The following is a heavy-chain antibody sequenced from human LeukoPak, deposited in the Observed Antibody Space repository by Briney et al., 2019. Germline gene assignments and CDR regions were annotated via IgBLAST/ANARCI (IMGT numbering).Heavy chain of an antibody. CDR1: GFTFSSYG. D-gene: IGHD1-26*01. Sequence: GGSLRLSCAASGFTFSSYGMHWVRQAPGKGLEWVAVILNDGSQEKYADSVKGRFTISRDNSKNTLFLQMNSLRAEDTAAYYCARDVGANYEGRFDYWGQGTLVTVSS. CDR2: ILNDGSQE. CDR3: ARDVGANYEGRFDY. J-gene: IGHJ4*02. V-gene: IGHV3-33*01.